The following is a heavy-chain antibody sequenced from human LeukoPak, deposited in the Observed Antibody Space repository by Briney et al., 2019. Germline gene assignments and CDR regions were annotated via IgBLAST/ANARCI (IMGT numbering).Heavy chain of an antibody. CDR3: ARVLVVATPGFGY. CDR1: GGTFSSYA. J-gene: IGHJ4*02. D-gene: IGHD1-26*01. Sequence: ASVKVSCKASGGTFSSYAISWVRQAPGQGLEGMGRIIPILGIANYAQKFQGRVTITADKSTSTAYMELSSLRSEDTAVYYCARVLVVATPGFGYWGQGTLVTVSS. CDR2: IIPILGIA. V-gene: IGHV1-69*04.